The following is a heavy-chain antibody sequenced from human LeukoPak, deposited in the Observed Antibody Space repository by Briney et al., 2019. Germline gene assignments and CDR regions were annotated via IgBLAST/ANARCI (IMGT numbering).Heavy chain of an antibody. CDR1: GGSISSGDYY. V-gene: IGHV4-30-4*01. Sequence: SETLSLTCTVSGGSISSGDYYWSWLRQPPGTGLQSIGNIYYGGSTYYNPSLKSRVTISVDTSKNQFSLKLSSVTAADTAVYYCARSPYYYDSSGYLDYWGQGTLVTVSS. J-gene: IGHJ4*02. CDR3: ARSPYYYDSSGYLDY. D-gene: IGHD3-22*01. CDR2: IYYGGST.